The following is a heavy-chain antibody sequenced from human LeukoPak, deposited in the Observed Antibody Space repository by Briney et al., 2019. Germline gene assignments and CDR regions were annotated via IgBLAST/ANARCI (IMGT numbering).Heavy chain of an antibody. J-gene: IGHJ4*02. CDR2: IGTAGDT. Sequence: GGSLTLSCAASGFTFSSYDMPWVRQATGKGLEWVSDIGTAGDTYYQGSVKGQFTISRENAKNSLYLQMNSLRAGDTAVYYCARSPYSSSPPDYWGQGTLVTVSS. CDR1: GFTFSSYD. V-gene: IGHV3-13*01. D-gene: IGHD6-6*01. CDR3: ARSPYSSSPPDY.